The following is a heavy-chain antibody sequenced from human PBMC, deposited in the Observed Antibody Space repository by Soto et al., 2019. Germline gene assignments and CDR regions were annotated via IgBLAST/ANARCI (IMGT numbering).Heavy chain of an antibody. J-gene: IGHJ6*02. CDR2: IIPIFGTA. Sequence: SVKVSCKASGGTFSSYAISWVRQAPGQGLEWMGGIIPIFGTANYAQKFQGRVTITADESTSTAYMELSSLRSEDTAVYYCARDKMAGSRDYYYGMDGWGQGTTVTVSS. V-gene: IGHV1-69*13. CDR3: ARDKMAGSRDYYYGMDG. D-gene: IGHD2-8*01. CDR1: GGTFSSYA.